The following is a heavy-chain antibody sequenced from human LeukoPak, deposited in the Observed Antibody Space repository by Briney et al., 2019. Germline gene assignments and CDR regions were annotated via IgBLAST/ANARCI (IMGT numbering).Heavy chain of an antibody. J-gene: IGHJ3*02. V-gene: IGHV3-15*01. CDR1: GFTVSSNY. Sequence: PGGSLRLSCAASGFTVSSNYMSWVRQAPGKGLEWVGRIKSKTDGGTTDYAAPVKGRFTISRDDSKNTLYLQMNSLKTEDTAVYYCTTDIGDYDFWSGPYTWGQGTMVTVSS. D-gene: IGHD3-3*01. CDR3: TTDIGDYDFWSGPYT. CDR2: IKSKTDGGTT.